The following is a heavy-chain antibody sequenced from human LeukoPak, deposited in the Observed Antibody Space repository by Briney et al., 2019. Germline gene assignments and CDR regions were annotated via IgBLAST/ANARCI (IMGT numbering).Heavy chain of an antibody. CDR1: GDSISSSHYY. J-gene: IGHJ4*02. CDR2: IYSGGET. V-gene: IGHV4-39*02. D-gene: IGHD4-11*01. Sequence: SETLSLTCTVSGDSISSSHYYWGWIRQSPGKGLEWIGSIYSGGETHYNPSLNSRVTIFLDTSKNRFSLNLISVTATDTAVYYCVRDYSNFVQGDWGQGTLVTVSS. CDR3: VRDYSNFVQGD.